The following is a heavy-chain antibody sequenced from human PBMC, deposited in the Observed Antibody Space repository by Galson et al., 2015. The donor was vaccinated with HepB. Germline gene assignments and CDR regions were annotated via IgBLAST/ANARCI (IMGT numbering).Heavy chain of an antibody. CDR3: VRVNYYDNGGSPTWFDP. V-gene: IGHV1-8*01. D-gene: IGHD3-22*01. Sequence: SVKVSCRASGYTFTSHDINWVRQATGQGLEWMGWMNTNSGNTGYAQKFQGRLIMTRDTSITTAYMELSSLRSDDTAVYYCVRVNYYDNGGSPTWFDPWGQGTLVTVSS. CDR2: MNTNSGNT. J-gene: IGHJ5*02. CDR1: GYTFTSHD.